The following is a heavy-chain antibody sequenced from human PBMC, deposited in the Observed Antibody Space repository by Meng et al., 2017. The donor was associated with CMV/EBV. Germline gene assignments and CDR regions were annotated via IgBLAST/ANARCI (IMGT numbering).Heavy chain of an antibody. Sequence: SETLSLTCAVYGGSFSGYYWSWIRQPPGKGLEWIGEINHSGSTNYNPSLKSRVTISVDTSKNQFSLKLSSVTAADTAVYYCARSPTYYYFGMDVWGQGTTVTVSS. CDR1: GGSFSGYY. J-gene: IGHJ6*02. D-gene: IGHD4-11*01. CDR2: INHSGST. V-gene: IGHV4-34*01. CDR3: ARSPTYYYFGMDV.